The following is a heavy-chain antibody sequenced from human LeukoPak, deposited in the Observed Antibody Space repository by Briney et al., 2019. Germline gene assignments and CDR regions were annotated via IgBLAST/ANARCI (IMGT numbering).Heavy chain of an antibody. D-gene: IGHD3-9*01. V-gene: IGHV4-39*01. CDR3: VRQYYDILTGYSDLFDI. CDR2: IYYSGTT. Sequence: SETLSLTCTVSGGSISSPSYYWGWIRQSPGKGLEWIGSIYYSGTTQDNPSLMSRVTISVDTSKNQFSLKLTSVTAADTSVYYCVRQYYDILTGYSDLFDIWGPGTKVIVSS. J-gene: IGHJ3*02. CDR1: GGSISSPSYY.